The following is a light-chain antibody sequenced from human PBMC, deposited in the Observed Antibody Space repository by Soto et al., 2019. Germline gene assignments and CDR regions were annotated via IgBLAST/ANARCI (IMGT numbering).Light chain of an antibody. CDR1: QSVSSY. CDR3: QQRSNWPPIT. Sequence: ILLTQSPATLSLSPGERATLSCRASQSVSSYLAWYQQKPGQAPRLLIYDASNRATGIPARFSGSGSGTDFTLTISSLEPEDFAVYYCQQRSNWPPITFGQGTHWRL. CDR2: DAS. J-gene: IGKJ5*01. V-gene: IGKV3-11*01.